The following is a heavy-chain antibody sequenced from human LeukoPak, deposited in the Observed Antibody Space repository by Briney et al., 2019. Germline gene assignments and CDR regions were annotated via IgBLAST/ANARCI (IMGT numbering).Heavy chain of an antibody. CDR2: MNANNGKT. CDR1: GYSFTSFD. Sequence: ASVKVSCTASGYSFTSFDINWVRQATGKGLEWMGWMNANNGKTGYAQKFQGRVTMTRNTSISTAYMELSSLRSEDTAVYYCARGIADRAGRYYYRLVWHKGTTAIVS. V-gene: IGHV1-8*01. CDR3: ARGIADRAGRYYYRLV. J-gene: IGHJ6*03. D-gene: IGHD6-6*01.